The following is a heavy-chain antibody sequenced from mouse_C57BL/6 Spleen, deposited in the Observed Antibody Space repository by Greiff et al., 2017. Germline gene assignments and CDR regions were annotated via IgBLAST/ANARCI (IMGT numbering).Heavy chain of an antibody. D-gene: IGHD3-2*02. Sequence: VKVVESGAELVKPGASVKISCKASGYAFSSYWMNWVKQRPGKGLEWIGQIYPGDGDTNYNGKFKGKATLTADKSSSTAYMQLSSLTSEDSAVYFCARSGAQATDFDYWGQGTTLTVSS. J-gene: IGHJ2*01. CDR3: ARSGAQATDFDY. V-gene: IGHV1-80*01. CDR2: IYPGDGDT. CDR1: GYAFSSYW.